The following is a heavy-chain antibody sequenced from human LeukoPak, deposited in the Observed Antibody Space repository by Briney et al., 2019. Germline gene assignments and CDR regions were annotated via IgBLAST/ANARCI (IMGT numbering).Heavy chain of an antibody. J-gene: IGHJ4*02. Sequence: TGGSLRLSCAASGFTVSTNYMSWVRQAPGKGLEWVSVIYRGGSTYYADSVKGRFTISRDNSKNTLYLQMNSLRAEDTAVYYCASIKAAGYWCFAYWGQGTLVTVSS. CDR3: ASIKAAGYWCFAY. CDR1: GFTVSTNY. CDR2: IYRGGST. V-gene: IGHV3-53*01. D-gene: IGHD2-8*02.